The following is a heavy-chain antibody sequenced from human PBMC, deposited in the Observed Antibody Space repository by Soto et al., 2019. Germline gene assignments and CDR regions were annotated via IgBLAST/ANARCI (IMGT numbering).Heavy chain of an antibody. Sequence: EVQLVESGGGLIQPGGSLRLSCAASGISVSSNYMTWVRQAPGKGLECVSVSYSGGNTYYADSVKGRFTISRDNFKNTFYLQMNSLRAEDTAVYYCEKGYGAGSYFFDSWGQGTLVTVSS. CDR2: SYSGGNT. V-gene: IGHV3-53*01. J-gene: IGHJ5*01. CDR3: EKGYGAGSYFFDS. CDR1: GISVSSNY. D-gene: IGHD3-10*01.